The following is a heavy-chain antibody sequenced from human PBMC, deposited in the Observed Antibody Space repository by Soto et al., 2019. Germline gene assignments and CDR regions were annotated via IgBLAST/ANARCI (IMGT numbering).Heavy chain of an antibody. CDR3: ARGLASLPVFAFDI. V-gene: IGHV2-5*01. CDR1: GISLSTSGVG. CDR2: VYWNDDA. J-gene: IGHJ3*02. Sequence: SGPTLVNPTQTLTLTCTLSGISLSTSGVGLGWIRQTPGKALEWLALVYWNDDAHYSPSLRSRLTIAKDTSKTQAVLTMTNMDPVDTATYYCARGLASLPVFAFDIWGQGTVVTVSS.